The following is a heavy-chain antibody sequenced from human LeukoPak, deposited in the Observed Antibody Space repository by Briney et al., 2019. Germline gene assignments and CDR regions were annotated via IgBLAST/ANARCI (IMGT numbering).Heavy chain of an antibody. J-gene: IGHJ4*02. CDR2: IRYDGSNK. CDR3: AKIGSERWYGEDRYYFDY. D-gene: IGHD3-10*01. V-gene: IGHV3-30*02. CDR1: GFTFSSYG. Sequence: GGSLRLSCAASGFTFSSYGMHWVRQAPGKGLEWVAFIRYDGSNKYYADSVKGRFTISRDNSKNTLYLQMNSLRAEDTAVYYCAKIGSERWYGEDRYYFDYWGQGTLVTVSS.